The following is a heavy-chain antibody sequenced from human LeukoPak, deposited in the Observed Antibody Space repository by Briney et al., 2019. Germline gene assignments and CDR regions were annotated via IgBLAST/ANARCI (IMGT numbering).Heavy chain of an antibody. J-gene: IGHJ6*03. V-gene: IGHV4-39*01. Sequence: SETLSLTCTVSGGSISSSSYYWGWIRQPPGKGLEWIGSIYYSGSTYYNPSLKSRVTISVDTSKNQFSLKLSSVTAADTAVYYCARHGAGPTYYDFWSGSDYYMDVWGKGTTVTVSS. CDR1: GGSISSSSYY. CDR3: ARHGAGPTYYDFWSGSDYYMDV. D-gene: IGHD3-3*01. CDR2: IYYSGST.